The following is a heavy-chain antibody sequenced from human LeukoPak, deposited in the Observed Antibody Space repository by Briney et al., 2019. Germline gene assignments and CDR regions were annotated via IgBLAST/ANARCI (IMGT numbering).Heavy chain of an antibody. J-gene: IGHJ4*02. CDR1: GGTFSSYA. CDR3: ARGCMLFFSMDY. Sequence: GASVKVSCKASGGTFSSYAISWVRQAPGQGLEWMGGIIPIFGTANYAQKFQGRVTITADESTSTAYMELSSLRSEDTAMYYCARGCMLFFSMDYWGQGTLVTVSS. D-gene: IGHD2-8*01. CDR2: IIPIFGTA. V-gene: IGHV1-69*13.